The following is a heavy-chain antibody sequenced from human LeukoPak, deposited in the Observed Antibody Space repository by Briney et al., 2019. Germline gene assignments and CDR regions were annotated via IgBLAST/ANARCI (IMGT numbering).Heavy chain of an antibody. CDR2: ISAYNGNT. D-gene: IGHD2-2*01. Sequence: ASVKVSCKASGYTFTSYGISWVRQAPGQGLEWMGWISAYNGNTNYAQKLQGRVTMTTDTSTSTAYMELRSLRSDDTAVYYCARDIPPPPVYCSSTSCYAGFDYWGQGTLVTVSS. J-gene: IGHJ4*02. CDR3: ARDIPPPPVYCSSTSCYAGFDY. V-gene: IGHV1-18*04. CDR1: GYTFTSYG.